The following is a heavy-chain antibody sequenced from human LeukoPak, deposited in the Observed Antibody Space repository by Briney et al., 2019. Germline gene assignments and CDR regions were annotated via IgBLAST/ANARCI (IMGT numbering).Heavy chain of an antibody. V-gene: IGHV1-2*02. Sequence: ASVKVSCKASGYTFTSYDINWVRQATGQGLEWMGWINPNSGGTNYAQKFQGRVTMTRDTSISTAYMELSRLRSDDTAVYYCARGRELWNYWGQGTLVTVSS. J-gene: IGHJ4*02. CDR2: INPNSGGT. CDR1: GYTFTSYD. D-gene: IGHD2-21*01. CDR3: ARGRELWNY.